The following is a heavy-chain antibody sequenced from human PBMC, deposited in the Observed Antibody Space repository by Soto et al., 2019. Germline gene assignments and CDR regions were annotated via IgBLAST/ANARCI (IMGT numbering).Heavy chain of an antibody. V-gene: IGHV3-7*05. CDR1: GFTFSSYW. Sequence: EVQLVESGGGLVQPGGSLRLSCAASGFTFSSYWMSWVRQAPGKGLEWVANIKQDGSEKYYVDSVKGRFTISRDNAKNSLYLQMNSLRAEDTAVYYCARGEAYYYDSSGYYHLHWGQGTLGTVSS. D-gene: IGHD3-22*01. CDR3: ARGEAYYYDSSGYYHLH. J-gene: IGHJ1*01. CDR2: IKQDGSEK.